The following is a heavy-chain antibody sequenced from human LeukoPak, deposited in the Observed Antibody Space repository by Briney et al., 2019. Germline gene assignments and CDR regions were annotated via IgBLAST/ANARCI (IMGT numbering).Heavy chain of an antibody. D-gene: IGHD3-10*01. V-gene: IGHV3-33*01. CDR3: ARASGPFDY. Sequence: GGSLRLSCAASGFTFRSYGMHWVRQAPGKGLEWVAVIWYDGSKKYYADSVKGRFTISRDNSKNTLYLQMNSLRAEDSAVYSCARASGPFDYWGQGTLVTVSS. CDR2: IWYDGSKK. J-gene: IGHJ4*02. CDR1: GFTFRSYG.